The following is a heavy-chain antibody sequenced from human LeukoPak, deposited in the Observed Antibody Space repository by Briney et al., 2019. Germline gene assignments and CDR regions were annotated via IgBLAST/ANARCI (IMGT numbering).Heavy chain of an antibody. CDR1: GDSISSYY. CDR2: IYYSGST. D-gene: IGHD3-22*01. V-gene: IGHV4-59*08. Sequence: SETLSLTCTVSGDSISSYYRSWIRQPPGKGLEWIGYIYYSGSTNYKPPLKSRVTISVDRSKNQFSLKLSSVTAADTAVFYCARLHYYDTSGYPYYFDYWGQGTLVTVSS. J-gene: IGHJ4*02. CDR3: ARLHYYDTSGYPYYFDY.